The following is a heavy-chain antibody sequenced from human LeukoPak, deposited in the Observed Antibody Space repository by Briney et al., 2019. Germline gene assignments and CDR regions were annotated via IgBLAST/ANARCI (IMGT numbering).Heavy chain of an antibody. J-gene: IGHJ4*02. CDR2: IYYSGST. V-gene: IGHV4-39*01. D-gene: IGHD6-13*01. CDR3: ARHQGTLMAAAGRVDY. Sequence: PSETLSLTCTVSGGSISSSSYYWGWIRQPPGKGLEWIGSIYYSGSTYYNPSLKSRVTISVDTSKNQFSLKLSSVTAADTAVYYCARHQGTLMAAAGRVDYWGQGTLVTVSS. CDR1: GGSISSSSYY.